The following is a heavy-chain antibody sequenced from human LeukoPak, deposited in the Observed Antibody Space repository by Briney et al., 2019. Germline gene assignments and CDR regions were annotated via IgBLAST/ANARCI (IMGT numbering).Heavy chain of an antibody. V-gene: IGHV3-30*03. CDR3: ARADGIVGAAPWGYMDV. CDR1: GFTFSSYG. D-gene: IGHD1-26*01. J-gene: IGHJ6*03. CDR2: ISYDGSNK. Sequence: PGRSLRLSCAASGFTFSSYGMHWVRQAPGKGLEWVPVISYDGSNKYYADSVKGRFTISRDNSKNTLYLQMNSLRAEDTAVYYCARADGIVGAAPWGYMDVWGKGTTVTVSS.